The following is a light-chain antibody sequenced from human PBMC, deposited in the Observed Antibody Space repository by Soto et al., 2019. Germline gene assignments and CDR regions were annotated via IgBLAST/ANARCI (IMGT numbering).Light chain of an antibody. Sequence: QSVLTQPPSVSGSPGQSVAISCTGTSSDVGSYNRVSWYQQPPVTAPKVMIYEVSNRPSGVPDRFSGSKSGNTASLTISGLQAEDEADYYCSSYTSSSTYVFGTGTKVTVL. CDR1: SSDVGSYNR. CDR3: SSYTSSSTYV. V-gene: IGLV2-18*02. CDR2: EVS. J-gene: IGLJ1*01.